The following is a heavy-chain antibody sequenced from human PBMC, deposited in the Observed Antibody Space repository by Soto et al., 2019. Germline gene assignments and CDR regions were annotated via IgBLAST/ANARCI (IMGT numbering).Heavy chain of an antibody. D-gene: IGHD2-8*01. CDR3: AREYEGVPDY. CDR2: IWYDGSNK. CDR1: GFTFSSYG. Sequence: QVQLVESGGGVVQPGRSLRLSCAASGFTFSSYGMHWVRQAPGKGLEWVAVIWYDGSNKYYADSVKGRFTISRDNSKNARYLQMNSLRAEDTAVYYCAREYEGVPDYWGPGTLVTVSS. V-gene: IGHV3-33*01. J-gene: IGHJ4*02.